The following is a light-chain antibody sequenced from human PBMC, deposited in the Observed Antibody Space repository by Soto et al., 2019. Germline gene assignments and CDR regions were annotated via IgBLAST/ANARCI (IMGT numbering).Light chain of an antibody. V-gene: IGKV1-5*01. J-gene: IGKJ2*03. Sequence: DIQLTQSPSSLSASVGDRVTITCRASQRISNYLSWYQQKPGKAPEILIYDVSTLQGGVPSRFSGAGAGTGFTLTSSSLHPEYFATYYCQQYNAYYSFGQGTKVDI. CDR3: QQYNAYYS. CDR1: QRISNY. CDR2: DVS.